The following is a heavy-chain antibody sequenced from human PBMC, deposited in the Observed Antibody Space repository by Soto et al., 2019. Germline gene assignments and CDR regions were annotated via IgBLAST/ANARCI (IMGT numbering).Heavy chain of an antibody. CDR3: LRDQRHWNEYADQ. Sequence: VQLVESGGGLVQPGGSLRLSCAASGFAFGSYCMHWVRQAPGKGLVWVSRISQDGAIATQADSVKGRFTISRDHAKNPLFLQMNSLRADDTAVYYCLRDQRHWNEYADQWGQGTLVTVSS. CDR1: GFAFGSYC. V-gene: IGHV3-74*01. J-gene: IGHJ4*02. D-gene: IGHD1-1*01. CDR2: ISQDGAIA.